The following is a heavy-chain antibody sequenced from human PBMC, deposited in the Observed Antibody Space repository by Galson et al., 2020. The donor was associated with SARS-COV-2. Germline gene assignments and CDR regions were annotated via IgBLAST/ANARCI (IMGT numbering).Heavy chain of an antibody. V-gene: IGHV3-30*18. CDR2: ISYDGINK. Sequence: PGGSLRLSCAASGFTFSNHGMHWVRQAPGTGLEWVAVISYDGINKDYVDSVKGRFIISRENSKKTLYLQMNSLTVEDTAVYYCAKADGSRSNWYFDLWGRGTLVTVSS. CDR3: AKADGSRSNWYFDL. J-gene: IGHJ2*01. D-gene: IGHD3-10*01. CDR1: GFTFSNHG.